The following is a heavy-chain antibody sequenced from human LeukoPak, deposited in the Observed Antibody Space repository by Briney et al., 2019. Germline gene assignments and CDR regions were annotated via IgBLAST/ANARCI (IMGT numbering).Heavy chain of an antibody. D-gene: IGHD1-1*01. V-gene: IGHV3-23*01. J-gene: IGHJ6*03. CDR1: GYNFASYA. CDR2: ISGNGIST. CDR3: AKEPSWNYCYYYSMDV. Sequence: GESLKISCKGSGYNFASYAMSWVRQAPGKGLEWVSGISGNGISTYYADSVKGRFTISRDNSKCTLYLQMDSLRADDTAVYYCAKEPSWNYCYYYSMDVWGKGTTVTVSS.